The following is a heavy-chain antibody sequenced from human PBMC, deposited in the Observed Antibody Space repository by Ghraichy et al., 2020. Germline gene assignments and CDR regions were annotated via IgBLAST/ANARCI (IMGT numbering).Heavy chain of an antibody. V-gene: IGHV3-48*02. CDR3: ARIRVRGLIHS. CDR1: GFNFNSYA. J-gene: IGHJ4*02. CDR2: ISYSGGDI. Sequence: GSLRLSCAASGFNFNSYAMSWVRQAPDKGLEWISYISYSGGDIHYADSVRGRFTIFRDNAKNSLYLQMNSLRDEDTAVYYFARIRVRGLIHSWGQGTLVTVSS. D-gene: IGHD3-10*01.